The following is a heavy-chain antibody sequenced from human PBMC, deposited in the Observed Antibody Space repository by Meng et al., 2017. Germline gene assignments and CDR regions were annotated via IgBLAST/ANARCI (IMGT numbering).Heavy chain of an antibody. D-gene: IGHD6-13*01. CDR1: GYTFTSYY. Sequence: ASVKVSCKASGYTFTSYYMHWVRQAPGQGLEWMGIINPSGGSTSYAQKFQGRVTMTRDTSTSTVYMELSSLRSEDTAVYYCARDPSSSWYRTGFDPWGQGNLVNGAS. CDR3: ARDPSSSWYRTGFDP. J-gene: IGHJ5*02. CDR2: INPSGGST. V-gene: IGHV1-46*01.